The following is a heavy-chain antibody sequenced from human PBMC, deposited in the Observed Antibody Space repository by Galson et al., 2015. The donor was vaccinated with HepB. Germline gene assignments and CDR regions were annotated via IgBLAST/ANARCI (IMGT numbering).Heavy chain of an antibody. J-gene: IGHJ4*02. CDR3: TRDLCSDGDCYFDY. D-gene: IGHD2-15*01. Sequence: SVKVSCKASGYNFTTNDINWVRQAPGQGLEWMGWMNPDSGNRGFAQKFQGRITVIRDTPINTAYLQMSALTTEDTAVYYCTRDLCSDGDCYFDYWGQGTLVTVSS. CDR1: GYNFTTND. CDR2: MNPDSGNR. V-gene: IGHV1-8*01.